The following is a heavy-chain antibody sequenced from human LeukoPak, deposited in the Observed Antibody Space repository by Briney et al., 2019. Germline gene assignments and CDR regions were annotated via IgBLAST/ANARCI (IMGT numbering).Heavy chain of an antibody. V-gene: IGHV4-61*01. J-gene: IGHJ4*02. CDR2: IYYSGST. Sequence: PSETLSPTCTVSGGSVSSGSYYWRWIRQPPGKGLEWIGYIYYSGSTNYNPSLKSRVTMSVDTSKNQFSLKLSSVTAADTAVYYCAREEMATSYYFDYWGQGTLVTVSS. D-gene: IGHD5-24*01. CDR3: AREEMATSYYFDY. CDR1: GGSVSSGSYY.